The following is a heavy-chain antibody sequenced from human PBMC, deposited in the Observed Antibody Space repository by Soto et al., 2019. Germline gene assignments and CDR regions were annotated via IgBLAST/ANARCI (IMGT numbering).Heavy chain of an antibody. Sequence: PGGSLRLSCAASGFTFDDYAMHWVRQAPGKGLEWVSGISWNSGIIYYADSVKGRFTISRDNAKNSLDLQMNSLRAEDSALYYCAQFRGGGVNTESYYSRFDSWGQGT. CDR2: ISWNSGII. D-gene: IGHD1-26*01. CDR3: AQFRGGGVNTESYYSRFDS. V-gene: IGHV3-9*01. J-gene: IGHJ4*02. CDR1: GFTFDDYA.